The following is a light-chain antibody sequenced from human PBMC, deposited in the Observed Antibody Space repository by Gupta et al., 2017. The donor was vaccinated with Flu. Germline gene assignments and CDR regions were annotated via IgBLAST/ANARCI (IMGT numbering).Light chain of an antibody. CDR3: QQYNNWPLT. Sequence: EIVMTQSPATLSVSPGERATLSCRASQSISSNLAWYQQKPGQAPRLLLYGVSTRATGIPASFSGSGSGTEFTLTISSLQSEDFAVYYCQQYNNWPLTFGGGTNVEIK. CDR1: QSISSN. V-gene: IGKV3-15*01. CDR2: GVS. J-gene: IGKJ4*01.